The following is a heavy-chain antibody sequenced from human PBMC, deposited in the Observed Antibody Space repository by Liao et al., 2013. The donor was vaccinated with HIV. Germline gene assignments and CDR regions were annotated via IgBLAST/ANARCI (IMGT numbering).Heavy chain of an antibody. Sequence: QVQLQQWGAGLLKPSETLSLTCAVYGGSFSGYYWSWIRQPPGKGLEWIGEINHSGSTNYNPSLKSRVTISVDTSKNQFSLKLSSVTAADTAVYYCARGLGDYGSGDYWGQGTLVTVSS. CDR1: GGSFSGYY. J-gene: IGHJ4*02. CDR2: INHSGST. CDR3: ARGLGDYGSGDY. D-gene: IGHD3-10*01. V-gene: IGHV4-34*01.